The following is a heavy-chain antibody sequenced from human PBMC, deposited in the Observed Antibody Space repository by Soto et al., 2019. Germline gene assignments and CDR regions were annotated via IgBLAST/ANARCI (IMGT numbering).Heavy chain of an antibody. V-gene: IGHV4-39*01. CDR2: ISHTGSP. D-gene: IGHD1-1*01. CDR1: GGSISNSDYF. CDR3: ASQLESTTYFDY. Sequence: LQLQESGPGLVKPSETLSLTCTVSGGSISNSDYFWAWMRQPPGKGLEWVGTISHTGSPRYNPSLTSRVTRSVDTSKNQFSLRLPSVTAADTAVFYCASQLESTTYFDYWGRGTLVTVSS. J-gene: IGHJ4*02.